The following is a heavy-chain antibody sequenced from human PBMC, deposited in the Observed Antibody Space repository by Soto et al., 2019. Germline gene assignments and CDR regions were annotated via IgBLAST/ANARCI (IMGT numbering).Heavy chain of an antibody. D-gene: IGHD6-6*01. Sequence: ASVKVSCKASGYTFTSYGISWVLQAPGQGLEWMGWISAYNGNTNYAQKLQGRVTMTTDTSTSTAYMELRSLRSDGTAVYYCARVASGLVSYYYYYGMDVWGQGTTVTVSS. J-gene: IGHJ6*02. V-gene: IGHV1-18*01. CDR2: ISAYNGNT. CDR3: ARVASGLVSYYYYYGMDV. CDR1: GYTFTSYG.